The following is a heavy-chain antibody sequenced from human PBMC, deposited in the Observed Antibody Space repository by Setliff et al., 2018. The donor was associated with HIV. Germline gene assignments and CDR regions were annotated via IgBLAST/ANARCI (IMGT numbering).Heavy chain of an antibody. CDR3: ARDRAYCSSGSCYRPLVYYFYYMDV. Sequence: GASVKVSCKASGYIFTDYYIHWVRQAPGQGLEWMGWINPNGGYTNYAQKFQGRVTMTSDTSISTAYLELSGLTSDDTAIYYCARDRAYCSSGSCYRPLVYYFYYMDVWGTGTTVTVSS. J-gene: IGHJ6*03. D-gene: IGHD2-15*01. CDR1: GYIFTDYY. CDR2: INPNGGYT. V-gene: IGHV1-2*02.